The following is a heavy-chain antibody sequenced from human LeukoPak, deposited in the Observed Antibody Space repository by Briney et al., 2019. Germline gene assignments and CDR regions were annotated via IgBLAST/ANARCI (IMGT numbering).Heavy chain of an antibody. V-gene: IGHV1-2*02. CDR1: GYTFTGYY. J-gene: IGHJ4*02. CDR2: INTNSGGT. CDR3: ARVIYCGGDCSTLQN. Sequence: EASVKVSCKASGYTFTGYYMPWERQAPAQGIEWMGCINTNSGGTNYAQKFQGRVTMTRDTSISTAYMELSRLRSDDTAVYYCARVIYCGGDCSTLQNWGQGTLVTVSS. D-gene: IGHD2-21*02.